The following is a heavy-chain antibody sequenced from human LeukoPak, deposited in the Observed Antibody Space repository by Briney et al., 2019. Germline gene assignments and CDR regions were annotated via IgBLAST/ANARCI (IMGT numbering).Heavy chain of an antibody. CDR2: IYSGGST. J-gene: IGHJ3*02. V-gene: IGHV3-53*01. CDR3: ARGTSGYYAPLDVDI. D-gene: IGHD3-3*01. CDR1: GFTVSSNY. Sequence: PGGSLRLSCAASGFTVSSNYMSWVRQAPGKGLEWVSLIYSGGSTYYADSVKGRFTISRDNSKNTLYLQMNSLRAEDTAVYYCARGTSGYYAPLDVDIWGQGTMVTVSP.